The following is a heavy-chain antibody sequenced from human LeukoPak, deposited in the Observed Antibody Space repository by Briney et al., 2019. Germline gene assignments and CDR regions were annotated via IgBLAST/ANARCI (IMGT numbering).Heavy chain of an antibody. CDR1: GFTFSDYY. D-gene: IGHD2-15*01. CDR3: ARDRVETYFDY. Sequence: GGSLRLSCAASGFTFSDYYMSWIRQAPGKGLEWVSYISSSGSTIYYADSVRGRFTISRDNAKNSLYLQMNSLRAEDTAVYYCARDRVETYFDYWGQGTLVTVSS. CDR2: ISSSGSTI. V-gene: IGHV3-11*01. J-gene: IGHJ4*02.